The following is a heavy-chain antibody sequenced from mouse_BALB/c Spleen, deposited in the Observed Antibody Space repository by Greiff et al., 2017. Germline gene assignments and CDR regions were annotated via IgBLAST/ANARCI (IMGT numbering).Heavy chain of an antibody. CDR1: GFTFSSYA. CDR3: ARWGYGNPSWFAY. V-gene: IGHV5-6-5*01. Sequence: EVKLVESGGGLVKPGGSLKLSCAASGFTFSSYAMSWVRQTPEKRLEWVASISSGGSTYYPDSVKGRFTISRDNARNILYLQMSSLRSEDTAMYYCARWGYGNPSWFAYWGQGTLVTVSA. D-gene: IGHD2-1*01. CDR2: ISSGGST. J-gene: IGHJ3*01.